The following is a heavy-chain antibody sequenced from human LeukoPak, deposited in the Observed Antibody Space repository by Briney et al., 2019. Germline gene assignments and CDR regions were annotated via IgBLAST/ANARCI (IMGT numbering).Heavy chain of an antibody. J-gene: IGHJ4*02. CDR1: GFTFSNYN. V-gene: IGHV3-21*06. CDR3: ARVSTAVSLAIDY. Sequence: GGSLRLSCAASGFTFSNYNMNWVRQAPGKGLEWVTVISSSSRYIYYADSVKSRFTISRDNAKNSLYLQMNSLRAEDTAVYYCARVSTAVSLAIDYWGQGTLVTVST. D-gene: IGHD6-13*01. CDR2: ISSSSRYI.